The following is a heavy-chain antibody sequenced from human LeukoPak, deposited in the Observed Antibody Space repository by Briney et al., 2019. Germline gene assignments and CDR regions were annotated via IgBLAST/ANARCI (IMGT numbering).Heavy chain of an antibody. J-gene: IGHJ4*02. D-gene: IGHD2-21*01. V-gene: IGHV4-34*01. CDR3: ARPIVADTLRDY. CDR2: INHSGST. CDR1: GGSFSGYY. Sequence: PSETLSLTCAVYGGSFSGYYWSWIRQPPGKGLEWIGEINHSGSTNYNPSLKSRVTISVDTSKNQFSLKLSSVTAADTAVYYCARPIVADTLRDYWGQGTLVTVSS.